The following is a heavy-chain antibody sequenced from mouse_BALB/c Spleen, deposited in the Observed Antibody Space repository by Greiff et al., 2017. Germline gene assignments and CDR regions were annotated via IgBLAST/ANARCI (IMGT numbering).Heavy chain of an antibody. CDR1: GFNIKDTY. CDR3: ARDTMITYFDF. D-gene: IGHD2-4*01. V-gene: IGHV14-3*02. Sequence: VQLQQSGAELVKPGASVKLSCTASGFNIKDTYMHWVKQRPEQGLEWIGRIDPANGNTKYDPKFQGKATITADTSSNTAYLQLSSLTSEDTAVYYCARDTMITYFDFWGQGTTLTVSS. CDR2: IDPANGNT. J-gene: IGHJ2*01.